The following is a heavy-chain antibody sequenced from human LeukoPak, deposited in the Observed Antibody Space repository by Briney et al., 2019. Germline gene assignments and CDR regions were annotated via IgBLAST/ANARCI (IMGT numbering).Heavy chain of an antibody. V-gene: IGHV3-23*01. CDR3: AKEYTGTFSPFPSYFDN. CDR2: ISGSGGST. Sequence: GGSLRLSCVVSGFSVSSNFMTWVRQAPGKGLEWVSAISGSGGSTYYADSVKGRFTISRDNSKNTLYLQMNSLRAEDTAIYYCAKEYTGTFSPFPSYFDNWGQGTLVTVSS. CDR1: GFSVSSNF. J-gene: IGHJ4*02. D-gene: IGHD1-26*01.